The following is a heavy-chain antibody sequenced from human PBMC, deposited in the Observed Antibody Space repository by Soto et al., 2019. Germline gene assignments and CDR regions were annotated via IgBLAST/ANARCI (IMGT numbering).Heavy chain of an antibody. CDR3: ATARGIAPTGEDGMDV. J-gene: IGHJ6*02. CDR2: IIPILTTP. Sequence: ASVKVSCKASGGTFSIYGFSWVRQAPGQGPEWIGGIIPILTTPNYAQKFQGRVTIVADESTTTVYMELSSLKFEDTAVYYCATARGIAPTGEDGMDVWARGATVTDSS. V-gene: IGHV1-69*13. D-gene: IGHD4-17*01. CDR1: GGTFSIYG.